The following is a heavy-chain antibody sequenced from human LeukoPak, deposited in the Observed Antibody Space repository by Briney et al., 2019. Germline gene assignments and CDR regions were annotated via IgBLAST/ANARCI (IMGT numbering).Heavy chain of an antibody. J-gene: IGHJ4*02. Sequence: TGGSLRLSCAASGFTFSNAWMSWVRQAPGKGLEWVGRIKSKTDGGTTDYAAPVKGRFTISRDDSKNTLYLQMNSLRAEDTAVYYCAKDRSSSGYHFDYWGQGTLVTVSS. CDR1: GFTFSNAW. D-gene: IGHD3-22*01. V-gene: IGHV3-15*01. CDR3: AKDRSSSGYHFDY. CDR2: IKSKTDGGTT.